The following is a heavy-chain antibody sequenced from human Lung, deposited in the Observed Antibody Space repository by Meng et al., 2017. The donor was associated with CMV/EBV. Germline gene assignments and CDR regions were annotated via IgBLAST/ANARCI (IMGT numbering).Heavy chain of an antibody. CDR3: AHTTPRSGLNY. V-gene: IGHV2-5*01. CDR2: IYWNDDK. CDR1: GFWRGAGGGG. Sequence: CACCGFWRGAGGGGVGWIRRARGRALEWLALIYWNDDKRYSPSLKSRLTITKDTSKNQVVLTMTNMDPVDTATYYCAHTTPRSGLNYWGQGTLVTVSS. J-gene: IGHJ4*02. D-gene: IGHD3-16*01.